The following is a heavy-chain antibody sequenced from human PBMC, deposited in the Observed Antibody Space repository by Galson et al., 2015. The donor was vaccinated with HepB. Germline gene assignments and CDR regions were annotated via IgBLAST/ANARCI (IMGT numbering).Heavy chain of an antibody. V-gene: IGHV4-4*02. J-gene: IGHJ4*02. CDR1: GGSISSSNW. CDR3: ARDHSSGWYPFDY. CDR2: IYHSGST. Sequence: ETLSLTCAVSGGSISSSNWWSWVRQPPGKGLEWIGEIYHSGSTNYNPSLKSRVTISVDKSKNQFSLKLSSVTAADTAVYYCARDHSSGWYPFDYWGQGTLVTVSS. D-gene: IGHD6-19*01.